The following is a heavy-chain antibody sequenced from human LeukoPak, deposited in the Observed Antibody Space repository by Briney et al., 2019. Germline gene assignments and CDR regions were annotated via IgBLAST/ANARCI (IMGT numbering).Heavy chain of an antibody. D-gene: IGHD2-2*02. CDR2: IYYSGST. CDR3: ARDRTRIPTHPYYGMDV. J-gene: IGHJ6*02. Sequence: SETLSLTCTVSGGSISSYYWSWIRQPPGKGLEWIGYIYYSGSTNYNPSLKSRVTISVDTPKNQFSLKLSSVTAADTAVYYCARDRTRIPTHPYYGMDVWGQGTTVTVSS. CDR1: GGSISSYY. V-gene: IGHV4-59*01.